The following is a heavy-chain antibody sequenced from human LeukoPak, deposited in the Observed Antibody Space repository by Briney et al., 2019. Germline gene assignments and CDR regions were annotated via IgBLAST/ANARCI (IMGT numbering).Heavy chain of an antibody. Sequence: PSETLSLTCSVSGGSISSYYWSWIRQPAGKGLEWIGRIYTTGSTNYNPSLKSRATMSVDTSKNQFSLKLNSVTAADTAMYYCASGGGEFRIDYWGQGTLVTVSS. CDR1: GGSISSYY. D-gene: IGHD3-10*01. J-gene: IGHJ4*02. CDR3: ASGGGEFRIDY. CDR2: IYTTGST. V-gene: IGHV4-4*07.